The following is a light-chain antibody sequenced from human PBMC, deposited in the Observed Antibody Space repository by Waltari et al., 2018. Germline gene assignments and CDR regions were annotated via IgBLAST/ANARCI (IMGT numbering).Light chain of an antibody. CDR2: PVS. CDR3: SSYSTSTYPI. J-gene: IGLJ2*01. V-gene: IGLV2-14*01. CDR1: GRDIGAYDY. Sequence: QSALPPPASVSASLGQSITISCTGTGRDIGAYDYVSWYQQHPGKAPKLIIFPVSNRPSGVSDRFSASKSGMTASLSISGLRTDDEAIYYCSSYSTSTYPIFGGGTKVTVL.